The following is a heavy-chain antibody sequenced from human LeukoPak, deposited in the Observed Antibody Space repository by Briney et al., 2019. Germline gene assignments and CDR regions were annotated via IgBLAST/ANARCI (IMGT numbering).Heavy chain of an antibody. Sequence: SETLSPTCAVYGGSFSNYYWSWIRQPPGRGLEWIGEINDSGRTNYNPSLMSRVTVSVDTSKNQFSLRLTSVTATDTAVYYCARRWNYGRNYYIDVWGNGATVSVSS. CDR3: ARRWNYGRNYYIDV. CDR2: INDSGRT. J-gene: IGHJ6*03. D-gene: IGHD1-7*01. V-gene: IGHV4-34*01. CDR1: GGSFSNYY.